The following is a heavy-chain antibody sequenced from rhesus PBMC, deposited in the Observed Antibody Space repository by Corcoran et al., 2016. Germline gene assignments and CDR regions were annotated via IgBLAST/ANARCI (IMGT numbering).Heavy chain of an antibody. CDR3: ARTAWGDSYDPAAFDY. V-gene: IGHV4-169*01. Sequence: QLQLQESGPGLVKPSETLSVTCAVSVGSISSSYWSWIRQSPGKGLEWIVYIYGSGSSTNYNPSLNVLVTLAVDTSKKQPSLELSSVTTADTAVYYGARTAWGDSYDPAAFDYWGQGVLVTVSS. CDR1: VGSISSSY. CDR2: IYGSGSST. J-gene: IGHJ4*01. D-gene: IGHD3-34*01.